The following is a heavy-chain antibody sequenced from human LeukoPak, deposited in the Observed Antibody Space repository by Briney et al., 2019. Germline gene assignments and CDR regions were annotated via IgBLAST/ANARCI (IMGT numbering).Heavy chain of an antibody. CDR1: GFTFSSYA. CDR2: IGGSGTSA. J-gene: IGHJ4*02. V-gene: IGHV3-23*01. Sequence: GGSLRLSCAASGFTFSSYAMSWVRQAPGKGLEWVSAIGGSGTSAYYADSLKGRFTISRDNSKNTLYLQVNSLRAGDTAVYYCAKDDSAYSYASFDYWGQGTLVTVSS. D-gene: IGHD5-18*01. CDR3: AKDDSAYSYASFDY.